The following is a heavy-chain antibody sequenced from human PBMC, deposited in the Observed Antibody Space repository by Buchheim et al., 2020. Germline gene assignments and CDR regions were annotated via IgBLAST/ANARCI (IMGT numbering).Heavy chain of an antibody. D-gene: IGHD3-10*01. J-gene: IGHJ6*03. CDR2: INHSGST. CDR3: ARARVHGVRLYYYYYMDV. Sequence: QVQLQQWGAGLLKPSETLSLTCAVYGGSFSGYYWSWIRQPPGKGLEWIGEINHSGSTNYNPSLKSRVTISVDTSKNQFSLKLSSVTAADTAVYYCARARVHGVRLYYYYYMDVWGKGTT. CDR1: GGSFSGYY. V-gene: IGHV4-34*01.